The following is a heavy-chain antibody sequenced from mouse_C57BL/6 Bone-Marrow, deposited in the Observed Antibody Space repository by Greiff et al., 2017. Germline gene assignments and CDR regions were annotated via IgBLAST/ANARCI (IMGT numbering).Heavy chain of an antibody. Sequence: QVQLQQSGPELVKPGASVKISCKASGYTFTDYYINWVKQRPGQGLEWIGWIFPGSGSTYYNEKFKGKATLTVDKSSSTAYMLLSSLTSEDSAVYFCARSGWLLRSSWFAYWGQGTLVTVSA. CDR2: IFPGSGST. CDR3: ARSGWLLRSSWFAY. D-gene: IGHD2-3*01. CDR1: GYTFTDYY. V-gene: IGHV1-75*01. J-gene: IGHJ3*01.